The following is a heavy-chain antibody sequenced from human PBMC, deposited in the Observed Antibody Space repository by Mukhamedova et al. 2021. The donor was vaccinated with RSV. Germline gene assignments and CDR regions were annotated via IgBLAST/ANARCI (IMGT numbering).Heavy chain of an antibody. V-gene: IGHV4-59*08. D-gene: IGHD3-10*01. J-gene: IGHJ4*02. CDR2: IQYSGST. Sequence: GGSISNDYWNWIRQSPGKGLEWIGCIQYSGSTNYSPSLKSRVIVSMDRSKNQFSLKLNSVTAADTAVYFFARRSGGPNFGSWGQG. CDR3: ARRSGGPNFGS. CDR1: GGSISNDY.